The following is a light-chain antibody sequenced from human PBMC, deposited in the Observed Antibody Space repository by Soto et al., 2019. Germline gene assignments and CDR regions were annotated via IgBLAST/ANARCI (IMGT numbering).Light chain of an antibody. J-gene: IGKJ5*01. CDR1: QSVSSNY. V-gene: IGKV3-20*01. Sequence: ESVLTQSPGTLSLSPGERATLSCRASQSVSSNYLAWYQQKPGQAPRLLIYGASTRATGIPDRFSGSGSGTDFTLTISRLEPEDSALYYCQQYGSSPRITFGQGTRLEI. CDR2: GAS. CDR3: QQYGSSPRIT.